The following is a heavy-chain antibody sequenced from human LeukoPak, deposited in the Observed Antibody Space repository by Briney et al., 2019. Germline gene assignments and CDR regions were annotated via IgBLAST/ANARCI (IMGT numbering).Heavy chain of an antibody. CDR1: GFTFSSYT. Sequence: PGGSLRLSCAASGFTFSSYTFYWFRQAPGKGLEWVASVSVEGTGRYFPGSVGGRFTISRDDSKNTVSLQMSNVRAEDTAVYFCATVTKVDFDYWGQGTLVTVSS. CDR2: VSVEGTGR. J-gene: IGHJ4*02. CDR3: ATVTKVDFDY. V-gene: IGHV3-30*04. D-gene: IGHD4-11*01.